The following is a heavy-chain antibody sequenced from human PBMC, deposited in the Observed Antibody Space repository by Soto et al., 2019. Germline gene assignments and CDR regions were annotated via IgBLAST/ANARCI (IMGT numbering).Heavy chain of an antibody. D-gene: IGHD2-2*02. J-gene: IGHJ4*02. V-gene: IGHV3-64*01. CDR3: ARGPGYCSGTSCYSTGGYFDY. CDR1: GFTFSSYA. CDR2: ISSNGGST. Sequence: EVQLVESGGGLVQPGGSLRLSCAASGFTFSSYAMHWVRQAPGKGLEYVSSISSNGGSTYSANSVKGRFTISRDNSKHTVYLQMGSLRAEDMAVYYCARGPGYCSGTSCYSTGGYFDYWGQGTLVTVSS.